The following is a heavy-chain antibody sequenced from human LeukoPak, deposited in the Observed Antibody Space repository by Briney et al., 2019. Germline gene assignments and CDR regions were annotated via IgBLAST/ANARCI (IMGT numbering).Heavy chain of an antibody. CDR3: VRRSRQWGFFDV. J-gene: IGHJ6*04. V-gene: IGHV4-38-2*02. D-gene: IGHD3-16*01. Sequence: KPSETLSLTCTVSGDSIDSDYFWGWIRQPPGKRLEWFGNMYHTGGTYDNPSLKGRVTLSIDTSKNQLFLRLNSATAADTAVYYCVRRSRQWGFFDVWGKGTTVTVSS. CDR1: GDSIDSDYF. CDR2: MYHTGGT.